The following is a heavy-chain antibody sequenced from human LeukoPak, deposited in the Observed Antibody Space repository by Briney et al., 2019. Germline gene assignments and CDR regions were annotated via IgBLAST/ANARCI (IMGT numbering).Heavy chain of an antibody. CDR2: IYPADSDT. V-gene: IGHV5-51*01. CDR3: VGLQRTYPDALDI. J-gene: IGHJ3*02. CDR1: GYRITSYW. Sequence: GESLKISCKSSGYRITSYWIGWVRQMPGKGLEWMGIIYPADSDTRYSPSFQGQVTISVDKSISTAYLQWSSLKASDTAMYYCVGLQRTYPDALDIWGQGTMVTVSS.